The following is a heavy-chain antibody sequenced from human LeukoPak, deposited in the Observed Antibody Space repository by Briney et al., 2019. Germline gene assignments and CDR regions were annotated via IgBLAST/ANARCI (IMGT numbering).Heavy chain of an antibody. CDR1: SGSFSGYY. CDR2: INHSGST. V-gene: IGHV4-34*01. CDR3: ARHVGRRTMVRGVGWFDP. Sequence: SETLSLTCAVYSGSFSGYYWSWIRQPPGKGLEWIGEINHSGSTNYNPSLKSRVTISVDTSKNQFSLKLSSVTAADTAVYYCARHVGRRTMVRGVGWFDPWGQGTLVTVSS. J-gene: IGHJ5*02. D-gene: IGHD3-10*01.